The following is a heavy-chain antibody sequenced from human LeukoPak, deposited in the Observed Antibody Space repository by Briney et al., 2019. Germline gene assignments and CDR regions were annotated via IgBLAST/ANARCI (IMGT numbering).Heavy chain of an antibody. CDR1: GYTFTGYY. CDR2: INPNSGAT. Sequence: ASVKVSCKASGYTFTGYYMHWVRQAPGQGLEWMGWINPNSGATNYAQKFQGRVTMTRDTSISTAYTELSSLSSDDTAVYYCARGVAVAGIDYWGQGTLVTVSS. CDR3: ARGVAVAGIDY. V-gene: IGHV1-2*02. J-gene: IGHJ4*02. D-gene: IGHD6-19*01.